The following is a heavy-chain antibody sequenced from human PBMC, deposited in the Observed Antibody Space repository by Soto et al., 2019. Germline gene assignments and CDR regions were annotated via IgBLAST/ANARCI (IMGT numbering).Heavy chain of an antibody. Sequence: SLLKSLTKSVSYGNIINLGYHRGWIHQPPGKALEWIGYIYYSGSTYYNPSLKSRVTISVDTSKNQFSLKLSSVTAADTAVYYCARDVRADYYYYMDVWGKGTTVTVSS. D-gene: IGHD3-16*02. CDR2: IYYSGST. CDR1: YGNIINLGYH. V-gene: IGHV4-31*02. J-gene: IGHJ6*03. CDR3: ARDVRADYYYYMDV.